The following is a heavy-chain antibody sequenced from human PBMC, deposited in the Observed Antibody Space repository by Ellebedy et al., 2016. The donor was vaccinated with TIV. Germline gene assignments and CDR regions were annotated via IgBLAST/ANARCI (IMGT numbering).Heavy chain of an antibody. D-gene: IGHD1-26*01. CDR1: GFTFSSYA. CDR3: ARGGEWELLLDY. CDR2: ISYDGSNK. Sequence: GESLKISCAASGFTFSSYAMHWVRQAPGKGLEWVAVISYDGSNKYYADSVKGRFTISRDNSKNTLYLQMNSLRAEDTAVYYCARGGEWELLLDYWGQGTLVTVSS. V-gene: IGHV3-30-3*01. J-gene: IGHJ4*02.